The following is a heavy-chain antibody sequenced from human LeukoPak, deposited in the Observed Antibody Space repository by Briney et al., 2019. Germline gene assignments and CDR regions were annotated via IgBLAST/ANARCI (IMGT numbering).Heavy chain of an antibody. J-gene: IGHJ4*02. D-gene: IGHD5-24*01. Sequence: ASVKVSCKASGYTFTAYYIHWVRQAPGQGLEWMGWINPNSGGTNYVQKFQGRVTMTRDTSISTAYMELNRLRSDDTAVYYCARRMATIHSHVDYWGQGTLVTVSS. V-gene: IGHV1-2*02. CDR2: INPNSGGT. CDR3: ARRMATIHSHVDY. CDR1: GYTFTAYY.